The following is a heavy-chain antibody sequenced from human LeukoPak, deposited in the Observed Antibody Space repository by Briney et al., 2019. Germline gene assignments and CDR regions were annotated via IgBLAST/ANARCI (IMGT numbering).Heavy chain of an antibody. CDR3: ARAKISYYYYYYMDV. Sequence: PGGSLRLSCAASGFTFSTHGMHWVRQAPGKGLEWVAFIRYDGINKYYADSVKGRFTISRDNAKNSLYLQMNSLRAEDTAVYYCARAKISYYYYYYMDVWGKGTTVTVSS. V-gene: IGHV3-30*02. J-gene: IGHJ6*03. CDR1: GFTFSTHG. CDR2: IRYDGINK. D-gene: IGHD3-3*01.